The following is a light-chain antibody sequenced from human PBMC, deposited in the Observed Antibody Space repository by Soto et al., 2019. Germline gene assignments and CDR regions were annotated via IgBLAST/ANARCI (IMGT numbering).Light chain of an antibody. CDR3: AAWDDSLNGPV. CDR1: SSSIGAGYE. Sequence: QSVLTQPPSVSGAPGQRVTISCSGTSSSIGAGYEVHWYHQLPGTAPKLVVSGNGNRPSGVPDRFSGSKSGTSASLAISGLQSEDEGDYFCAAWDDSLNGPVFGGGTKLTVL. J-gene: IGLJ3*02. V-gene: IGLV1-40*01. CDR2: GNG.